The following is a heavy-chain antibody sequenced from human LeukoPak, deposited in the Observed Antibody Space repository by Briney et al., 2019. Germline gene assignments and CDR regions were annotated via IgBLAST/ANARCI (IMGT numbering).Heavy chain of an antibody. V-gene: IGHV4-34*01. CDR1: GGSFTGYY. D-gene: IGHD5-12*01. J-gene: IGHJ4*02. Sequence: SETLSLTCAVYGGSFTGYYWSWIRQPPGKGLEWIGEINHRGSTNHSPSLKSRVTISLDTSKSQFSLKLSSVTAADTAVYYCARGGDRGYVNWGQGTLVTVSS. CDR2: INHRGST. CDR3: ARGGDRGYVN.